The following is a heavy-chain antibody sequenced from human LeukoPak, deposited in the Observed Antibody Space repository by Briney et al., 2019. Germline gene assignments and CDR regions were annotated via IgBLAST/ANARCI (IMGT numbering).Heavy chain of an antibody. J-gene: IGHJ4*02. D-gene: IGHD5-18*01. Sequence: ASVKVSCKASGGTFSSYAISWVRQAPGRGLEWMGRIIPILGIANYAQKFQGRVTITADKSTSTAYMELSSLRSGDTAVYYCARDGGRGYGCPFDYWGQGTLVTVSS. CDR1: GGTFSSYA. CDR2: IIPILGIA. CDR3: ARDGGRGYGCPFDY. V-gene: IGHV1-69*04.